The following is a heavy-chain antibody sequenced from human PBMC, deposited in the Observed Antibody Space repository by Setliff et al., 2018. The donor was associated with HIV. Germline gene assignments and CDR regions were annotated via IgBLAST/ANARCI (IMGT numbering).Heavy chain of an antibody. CDR3: ARDTNSYGPSDN. D-gene: IGHD5-18*01. Sequence: GGSLRLSCAASGFSFRDYYMNWIRQAPGRGLEWVSSISGNSNYIYYADSVKGRFTISRDNAKNSLYLQMNSLRAEDTAVYYCARDTNSYGPSDNWGQGTLVTVSS. CDR2: ISGNSNYI. CDR1: GFSFRDYY. J-gene: IGHJ4*02. V-gene: IGHV3-21*01.